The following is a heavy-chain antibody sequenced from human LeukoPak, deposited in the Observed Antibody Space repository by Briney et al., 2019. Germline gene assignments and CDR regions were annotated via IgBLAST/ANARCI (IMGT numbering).Heavy chain of an antibody. Sequence: GGSLRLSCAASGFIFSNYAVSWVRQAPGKGLEWFSAITDSGGDTYYADSVKGRFTISRDNSKNTLDLQMSSLRAEDTAVYYCAKGTASSRPYYFDYWGQGVLVTVSS. CDR2: ITDSGGDT. J-gene: IGHJ4*02. CDR3: AKGTASSRPYYFDY. D-gene: IGHD1-7*01. CDR1: GFIFSNYA. V-gene: IGHV3-23*01.